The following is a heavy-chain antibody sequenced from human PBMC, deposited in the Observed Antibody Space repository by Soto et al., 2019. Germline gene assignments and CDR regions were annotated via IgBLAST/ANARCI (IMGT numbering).Heavy chain of an antibody. J-gene: IGHJ6*02. CDR2: IGSGSSSI. V-gene: IGHV3-48*02. CDR3: AREYPSYDFWRDYSGMDV. Sequence: GGSLRLSCTASGFIFSSYSMNWVRQAPGKGLEWVSYIGSGSSSIYYADSVKGRFTISRDNAKNSLYLQMNSLRDEDTAMYYCAREYPSYDFWRDYSGMDVWGQGTTVTVSS. D-gene: IGHD3-3*01. CDR1: GFIFSSYS.